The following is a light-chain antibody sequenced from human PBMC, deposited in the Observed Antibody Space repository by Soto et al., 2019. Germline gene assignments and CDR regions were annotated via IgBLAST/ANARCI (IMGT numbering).Light chain of an antibody. V-gene: IGLV1-40*01. CDR3: QSYDSSLSGYV. J-gene: IGLJ1*01. CDR2: GNS. CDR1: SSKIGAGYD. Sequence: QSVLTQPPSVSGAPGQRVTISCTGSSSKIGAGYDVHWYQQLPGTAHKLLIYGNSNRPSGVPDRFSGSKSGTSASLAITGLQAEDDADYYCQSYDSSLSGYVFGTGTKLTVL.